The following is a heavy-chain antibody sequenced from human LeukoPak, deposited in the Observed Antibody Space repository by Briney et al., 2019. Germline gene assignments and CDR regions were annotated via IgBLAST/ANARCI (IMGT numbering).Heavy chain of an antibody. D-gene: IGHD6-13*01. CDR2: IYYSGST. Sequence: GSLRLSCAASGFTFTSYSMNWVRQAPGKGLEWIGSIYYSGSTYYNPSLKSRLTISVDTSKNQFSLKLSSVTAADTAVYYCARLSSNWYIHYFDYWGQGTLVTVSS. CDR3: ARLSSNWYIHYFDY. CDR1: GFTFTSYS. V-gene: IGHV4-39*01. J-gene: IGHJ4*02.